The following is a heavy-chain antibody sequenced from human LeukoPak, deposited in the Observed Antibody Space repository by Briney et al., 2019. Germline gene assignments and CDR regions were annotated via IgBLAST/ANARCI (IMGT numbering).Heavy chain of an antibody. V-gene: IGHV3-30*02. J-gene: IGHJ5*02. D-gene: IGHD4-17*01. Sequence: GGSLRLSCAASGFTFSSYGMHWVRQAPGKGLEWVTFIRYDGSNKYYADSVKGRFTISRDNAKNTLYLQMNTLRAENTAMYYCAKGYYSDLTNNWFDRWGQGTLVTVSS. CDR2: IRYDGSNK. CDR1: GFTFSSYG. CDR3: AKGYYSDLTNNWFDR.